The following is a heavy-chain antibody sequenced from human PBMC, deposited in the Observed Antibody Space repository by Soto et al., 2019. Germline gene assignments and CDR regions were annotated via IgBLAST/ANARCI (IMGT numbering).Heavy chain of an antibody. CDR3: ARGEGSGSNALGD. V-gene: IGHV3-66*01. CDR2: IQGGGSI. CDR1: GFTVSNNY. Sequence: EVQLDESGGGFVQPGGSLRLSCAASGFTVSNNYMTWVRQAPGKGLEWVSVIQGGGSISYADSVMDRFTISRDSSKNTVFLDMNSLRPEDTAVYFCARGEGSGSNALGDWGQGTLVTVSS. D-gene: IGHD3-10*01. J-gene: IGHJ4*02.